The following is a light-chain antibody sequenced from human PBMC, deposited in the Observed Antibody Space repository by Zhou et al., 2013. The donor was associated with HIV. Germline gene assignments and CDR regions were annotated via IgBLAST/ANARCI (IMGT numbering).Light chain of an antibody. V-gene: IGKV3-11*01. CDR1: QSVSSY. J-gene: IGKJ2*01. CDR3: QQDDTSPYT. CDR2: DAS. Sequence: EIVLTQSPATLSLSPGERATLSCRASQSVSSYLAWYQQKPGQAPRLLIYDASNRATGIPARFSGSGSGTDFTLTITRLEPEDSAVYYCQQDDTSPYTFGQGTKLEIK.